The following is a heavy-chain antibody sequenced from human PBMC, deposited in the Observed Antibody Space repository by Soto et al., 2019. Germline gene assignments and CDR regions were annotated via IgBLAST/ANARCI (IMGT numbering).Heavy chain of an antibody. D-gene: IGHD3-22*01. CDR1: GGTFSSYA. CDR2: IIPIFGTA. V-gene: IGHV1-69*01. Sequence: QVQLVQSGAEVKKPGSSVKVSCKASGGTFSSYAISWVRQAPGQGLEWMGGIIPIFGTANYAQKFQGRVTITADESTSTAYMELSSLRSEDTAVYYCARSRTMIVVVIIPPDYYYYGMDVWGQGTTVTVSS. J-gene: IGHJ6*02. CDR3: ARSRTMIVVVIIPPDYYYYGMDV.